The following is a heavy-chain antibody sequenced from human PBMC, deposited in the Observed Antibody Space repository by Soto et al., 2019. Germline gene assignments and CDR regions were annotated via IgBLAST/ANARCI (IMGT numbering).Heavy chain of an antibody. CDR2: IYYSGST. CDR3: ARLLFGAANWFDP. V-gene: IGHV4-61*01. D-gene: IGHD3-10*01. Sequence: SETLSLTCTVSGGSISSSSYYWSWIRQPPGKGLEWIGHIYYSGSTNYNPSLKSRVTISVDTSKNQFSLKLSSVTAADTAVYYCARLLFGAANWFDPWGQGTLVTVSS. J-gene: IGHJ5*02. CDR1: GGSISSSSYY.